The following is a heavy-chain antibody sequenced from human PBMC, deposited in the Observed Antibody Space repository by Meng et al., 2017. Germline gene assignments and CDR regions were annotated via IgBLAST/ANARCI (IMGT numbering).Heavy chain of an antibody. CDR1: GFTFSDYY. D-gene: IGHD5-12*01. Sequence: GESLKISCAASGFTFSDYYMSWIRQAPGKGLEWVSYISSSGSTIYYADSVKGRFTISRDNAKNSLYLQMNSLRAEDTAVYYCARDSVPIGGYSGYDSENYIDYWGQGTLVTVS. CDR2: ISSSGSTI. CDR3: ARDSVPIGGYSGYDSENYIDY. J-gene: IGHJ4*02. V-gene: IGHV3-11*01.